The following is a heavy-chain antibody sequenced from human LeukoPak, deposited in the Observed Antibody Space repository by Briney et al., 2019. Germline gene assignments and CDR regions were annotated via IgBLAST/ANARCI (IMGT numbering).Heavy chain of an antibody. CDR3: ARDRGSSWYRGLGY. D-gene: IGHD6-13*01. J-gene: IGHJ4*02. V-gene: IGHV3-7*01. Sequence: PGGSLRLSCAASGFTFSSYWMSWVRQAPGKGLEWVANIKQDGSEKYYVDSVKGRFTISRDNAKSSLYLQMNSLRAEDTAVYYCARDRGSSWYRGLGYWGQGTLVTVSS. CDR1: GFTFSSYW. CDR2: IKQDGSEK.